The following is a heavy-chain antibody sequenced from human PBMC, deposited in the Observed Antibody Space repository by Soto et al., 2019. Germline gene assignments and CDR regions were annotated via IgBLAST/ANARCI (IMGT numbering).Heavy chain of an antibody. CDR3: AGGGVATIREFDY. J-gene: IGHJ4*02. CDR1: GGSISSYY. D-gene: IGHD5-12*01. V-gene: IGHV4-59*12. CDR2: IYYSGST. Sequence: PSETLSLTCTVSGGSISSYYWSWIRQPPGKGLEWIGYIYYSGSTNYNPSLKSRVTISVDTSKNQFSLKLSSVTAADTAVYYCAGGGVATIREFDYWGQGTLVTVSS.